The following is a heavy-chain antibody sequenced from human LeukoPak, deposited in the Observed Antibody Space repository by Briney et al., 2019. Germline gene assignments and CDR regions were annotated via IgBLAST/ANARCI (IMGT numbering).Heavy chain of an antibody. CDR1: GGTFSSYA. Sequence: SVKVSCRASGGTFSSYAISWVRQAPGQGLEWMGGIIPIFGTANYAQKFQGRVTITTDESTSTAYMELSSLRSEDTAVYYCASPQGMVDYFDYWGQGTLVTVSS. D-gene: IGHD2-8*01. CDR3: ASPQGMVDYFDY. V-gene: IGHV1-69*05. J-gene: IGHJ4*02. CDR2: IIPIFGTA.